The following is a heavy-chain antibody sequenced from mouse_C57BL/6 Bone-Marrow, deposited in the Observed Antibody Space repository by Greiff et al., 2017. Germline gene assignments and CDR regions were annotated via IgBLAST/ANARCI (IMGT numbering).Heavy chain of an antibody. Sequence: VQLQQSGPGLVQPSQSLSITCTVSGFSLTSYGVHWVRQSPGKGLEWLGVIWSGGSTDYNAAFISRLSISKDNSKSQVFFKMNSLQADDTAIYYCARPSYYYGSTSYAMDDWGRGTSVTVSA. CDR2: IWSGGST. CDR1: GFSLTSYG. CDR3: ARPSYYYGSTSYAMDD. J-gene: IGHJ4*01. D-gene: IGHD1-1*01. V-gene: IGHV2-2*01.